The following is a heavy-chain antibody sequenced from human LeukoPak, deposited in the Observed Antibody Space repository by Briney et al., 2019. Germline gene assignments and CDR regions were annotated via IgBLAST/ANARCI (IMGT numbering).Heavy chain of an antibody. Sequence: SETLSLTCAVYGGSFSGYYWSWIRQPPGKGLEWIGEINHSGSTNYNPSLKSRVTISVDTSKNQFSLKLSSVTAADTAVYYCASRRDSSGYYFDYWGQGTLVTVPS. D-gene: IGHD3-22*01. V-gene: IGHV4-34*01. CDR1: GGSFSGYY. CDR3: ASRRDSSGYYFDY. CDR2: INHSGST. J-gene: IGHJ4*02.